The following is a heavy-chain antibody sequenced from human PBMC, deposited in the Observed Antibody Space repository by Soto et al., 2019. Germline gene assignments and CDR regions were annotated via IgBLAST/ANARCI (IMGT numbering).Heavy chain of an antibody. D-gene: IGHD5-18*01. CDR1: GGTFSSYT. J-gene: IGHJ5*02. V-gene: IGHV1-69*02. Sequence: QVQLVQSGAEVQKPGSSVKVSCKASGGTFSSYTISWVRQAPGQGLEWMGRIIPILGIANYAQKFQGRVTITADKSTSTAYMELSSLRSEDTAVYYCARSPLVEAGIREAPDNWFDPWGQGTLVTVSS. CDR3: ARSPLVEAGIREAPDNWFDP. CDR2: IIPILGIA.